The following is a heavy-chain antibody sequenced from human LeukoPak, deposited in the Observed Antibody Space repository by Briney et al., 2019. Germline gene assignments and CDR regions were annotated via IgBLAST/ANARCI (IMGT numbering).Heavy chain of an antibody. Sequence: SESLSLTCTVSGGSISSYYWTWIRQPAGKGLEWIGRIYTSGNTGYNPSLKSRVTMSVDTSKNQFSLNLSSATAADTAVYYCARVDLRAAFFDYWGQGTLVTVSS. V-gene: IGHV4-4*07. D-gene: IGHD2-15*01. CDR3: ARVDLRAAFFDY. CDR2: IYTSGNT. J-gene: IGHJ4*02. CDR1: GGSISSYY.